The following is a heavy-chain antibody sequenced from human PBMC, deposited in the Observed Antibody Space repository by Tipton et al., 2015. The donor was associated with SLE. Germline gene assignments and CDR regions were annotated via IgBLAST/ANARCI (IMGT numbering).Heavy chain of an antibody. D-gene: IGHD6-13*01. CDR3: AREPNSSTGF. Sequence: TLSLTCAVYGGSFSGYYWSWIRQPPGKGREWIGEINHSGSTNYNPSLKSRVTISVDTSKNQFSLKLSSVTAADTAVYYCAREPNSSTGFWGQGTLVTVSS. V-gene: IGHV4-34*01. J-gene: IGHJ4*02. CDR1: GGSFSGYY. CDR2: INHSGST.